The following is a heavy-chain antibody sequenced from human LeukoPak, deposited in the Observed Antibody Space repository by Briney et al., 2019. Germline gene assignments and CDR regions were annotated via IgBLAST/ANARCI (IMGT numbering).Heavy chain of an antibody. Sequence: PPETLSLTCTVSGGSISSYYWSWIRQPAGKGLEWIGHIYTSGNTNYNPSLKSRVTMSIDTSKNQFSLKLSSVTAADTALYYCARMLEGYCSSTSCPVLRWYYMDVWGKGTTVTVSS. CDR1: GGSISSYY. D-gene: IGHD2-2*01. CDR2: IYTSGNT. CDR3: ARMLEGYCSSTSCPVLRWYYMDV. V-gene: IGHV4-4*07. J-gene: IGHJ6*03.